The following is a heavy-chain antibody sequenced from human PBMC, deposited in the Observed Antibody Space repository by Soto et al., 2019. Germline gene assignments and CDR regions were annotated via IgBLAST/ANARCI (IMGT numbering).Heavy chain of an antibody. D-gene: IGHD6-13*01. J-gene: IGHJ6*02. Sequence: QVTLKESGPVLVKPTETLTLTCTVSGFSLKNARVGMTWIRQPPGKALAWLAVIFSNDEKSYSTSLKSRLTSSKDTAKSQVVLTMTNLDPLDTGTDFCARTWQQLNYYAMDVWGQGTKVTVSS. CDR2: IFSNDEK. V-gene: IGHV2-26*01. CDR3: ARTWQQLNYYAMDV. CDR1: GFSLKNARVG.